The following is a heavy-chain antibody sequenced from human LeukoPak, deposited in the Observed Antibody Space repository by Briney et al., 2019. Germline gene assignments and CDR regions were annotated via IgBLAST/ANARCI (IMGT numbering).Heavy chain of an antibody. V-gene: IGHV4-39*01. J-gene: IGHJ4*02. CDR1: GGSISSSSYY. CDR3: ASHLEMATTGNFGY. CDR2: IYYSGST. D-gene: IGHD5-24*01. Sequence: MPSETLPLTCTVSGGSISSSSYYWGWIRQPPGKGLEWIGSIYYSGSTYYNPSLKSRVTISVDTSKNQFSLKLSSVTAADTAVYYCASHLEMATTGNFGYWGQGTLVTVSS.